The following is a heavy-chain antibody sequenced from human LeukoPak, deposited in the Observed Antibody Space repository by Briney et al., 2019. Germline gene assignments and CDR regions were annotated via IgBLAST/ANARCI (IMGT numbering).Heavy chain of an antibody. D-gene: IGHD4-23*01. CDR3: AREDDYDGNFDY. Sequence: GGSLRLSCAASGFTVSSNYMSWVRQAPGKGLEWVSVIYSGGSTYYADSVKGRFTISRDNSKNTLYLQMNSLRAEDTAVYYCAREDDYDGNFDYWGQGTLVTVSS. V-gene: IGHV3-66*02. CDR1: GFTVSSNY. CDR2: IYSGGST. J-gene: IGHJ4*02.